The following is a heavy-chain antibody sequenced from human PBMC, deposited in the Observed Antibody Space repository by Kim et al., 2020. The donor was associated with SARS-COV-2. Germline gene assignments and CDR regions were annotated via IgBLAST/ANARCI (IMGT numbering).Heavy chain of an antibody. J-gene: IGHJ6*02. CDR2: MNPNSGNT. CDR3: ARVDTAMAPYYYYYYYGMDV. Sequence: ASVKVSCKASGYTFTSYDINWVRQATGQGLEWMGWMNPNSGNTGYAQKFQGRVTMTRNTSISTAYMELSSLRSEDTAVYYCARVDTAMAPYYYYYYYGMDVWGQGTTVTVSS. D-gene: IGHD5-18*01. CDR1: GYTFTSYD. V-gene: IGHV1-8*01.